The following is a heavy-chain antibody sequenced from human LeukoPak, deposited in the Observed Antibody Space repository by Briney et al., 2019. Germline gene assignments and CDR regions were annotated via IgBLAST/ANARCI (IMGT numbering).Heavy chain of an antibody. CDR1: EATFSNSA. J-gene: IGHJ5*01. D-gene: IGHD3-9*01. CDR2: IIPMFDTA. CDR3: ARDDSDILTGYFDS. V-gene: IGHV1-69*13. Sequence: SVKVSCKASEATFSNSAINWVRLAPRQGLEWMGGIIPMFDTAHYAEKFQGRVTISADESTNTVYMELRGLRSEDTAVYYCARDDSDILTGYFDSWGQGTLVTVSS.